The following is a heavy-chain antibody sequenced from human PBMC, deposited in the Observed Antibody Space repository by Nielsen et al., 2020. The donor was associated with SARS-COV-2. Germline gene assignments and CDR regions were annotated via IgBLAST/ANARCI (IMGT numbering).Heavy chain of an antibody. CDR2: ISWNSGSI. CDR1: GFTFDDYA. D-gene: IGHD3-10*01. Sequence: SLKISCAASGFTFDDYAMHWVRQAPGKGLEWVSGISWNSGSIGYADSVKGRFTISRDNAKNSLYLQMNSLRAEDTALYYCANAPFYGSGSLDYWGQGTLVTVSS. CDR3: ANAPFYGSGSLDY. J-gene: IGHJ4*02. V-gene: IGHV3-9*01.